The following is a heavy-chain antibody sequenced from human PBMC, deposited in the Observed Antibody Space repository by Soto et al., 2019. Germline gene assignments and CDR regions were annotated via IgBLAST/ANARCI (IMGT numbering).Heavy chain of an antibody. CDR3: ARWKYYYDSSGYYNWFDP. CDR2: IYYSGST. Sequence: SETLSLTCTVSGGSISSYYWSWIRQPPGKGLEWIGYIYYSGSTNYNPSLKSRVTISVDTSKNQFSLKLSSVTAADTAVYYCARWKYYYDSSGYYNWFDPWGQGTPVPVYS. J-gene: IGHJ5*02. D-gene: IGHD3-22*01. V-gene: IGHV4-59*01. CDR1: GGSISSYY.